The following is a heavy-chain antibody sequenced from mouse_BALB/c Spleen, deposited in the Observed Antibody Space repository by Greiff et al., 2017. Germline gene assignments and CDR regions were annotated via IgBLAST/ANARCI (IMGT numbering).Heavy chain of an antibody. D-gene: IGHD1-1*02. V-gene: IGHV5-9-4*01. Sequence: EVQLVESGGGLVQPGGSLKLSCAASGFTFSSYAMSWVRQSPEKRLEWVAEISSGGSYTYYPDTVTGRFTISRDNAKNTLYLEMSSLRSEDTAMYYCARDGGNDLDYWGQGTTLTVSS. CDR1: GFTFSSYA. CDR3: ARDGGNDLDY. CDR2: ISSGGSYT. J-gene: IGHJ2*01.